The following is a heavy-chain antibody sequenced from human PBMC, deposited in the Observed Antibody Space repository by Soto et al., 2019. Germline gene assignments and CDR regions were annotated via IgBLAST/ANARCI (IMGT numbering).Heavy chain of an antibody. V-gene: IGHV4-4*02. CDR1: GGSISSSNW. D-gene: IGHD3-10*01. CDR2: IYHSGST. Sequence: SETLSLTCAVSGGSISSSNWWSWVRQPPGKGLEWIGEIYHSGSTNYNPSLKSRVTISVDKSKNQFSLKLSSVTAADTAVYYCARFRTTVVRGVGGMDVWGQGTTVTVSS. J-gene: IGHJ6*02. CDR3: ARFRTTVVRGVGGMDV.